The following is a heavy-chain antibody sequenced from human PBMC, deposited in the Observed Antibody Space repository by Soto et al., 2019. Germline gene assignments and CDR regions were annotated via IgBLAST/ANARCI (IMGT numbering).Heavy chain of an antibody. V-gene: IGHV3-53*01. J-gene: IGHJ4*02. CDR3: ARLDYYDSSGPLWYYFDY. CDR1: GFTVSSNY. D-gene: IGHD3-22*01. Sequence: GGSLRLSCAASGFTVSSNYMSWVRQAPGKGLEWVSVVYTGVNTNYADSVKGRFTISRDNSKNTLYLQMSSLRAEDTAVYYCARLDYYDSSGPLWYYFDYWGQGTLVTVSS. CDR2: VYTGVNT.